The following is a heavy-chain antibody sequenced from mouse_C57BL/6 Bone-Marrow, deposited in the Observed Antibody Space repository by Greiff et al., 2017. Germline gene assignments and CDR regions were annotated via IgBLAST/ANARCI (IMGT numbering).Heavy chain of an antibody. Sequence: VQLQQSGPELVKPGASVKISCKASGYSFTGYYMNWVKQSPEKSLEWIGEINPSTGGTTYNQKFKAKATLTVDKSSSTAYMQLKSLTSEDSAVYYCARRGTPTVRDYWGQGTTLTVSS. J-gene: IGHJ2*01. CDR3: ARRGTPTVRDY. V-gene: IGHV1-42*01. CDR1: GYSFTGYY. CDR2: INPSTGGT. D-gene: IGHD1-1*01.